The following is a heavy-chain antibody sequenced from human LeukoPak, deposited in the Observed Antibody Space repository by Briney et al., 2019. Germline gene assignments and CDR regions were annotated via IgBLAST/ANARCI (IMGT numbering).Heavy chain of an antibody. CDR1: GFTFSSYW. D-gene: IGHD6-6*01. CDR2: INTDGSSI. J-gene: IGHJ4*02. CDR3: ARGYSSSYRIDY. Sequence: GGSLRLSCAASGFTFSSYWMHWVRQAPGKGLVWVSRINTDGSSITYADSVKGRFTISRDNAKNTLYLQMNSLSAEDTAVYYCARGYSSSYRIDYWGQGTLVTVSS. V-gene: IGHV3-74*01.